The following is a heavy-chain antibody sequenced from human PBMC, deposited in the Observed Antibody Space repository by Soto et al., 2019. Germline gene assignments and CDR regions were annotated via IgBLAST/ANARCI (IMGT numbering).Heavy chain of an antibody. V-gene: IGHV3-33*01. Sequence: QVQLVESGGGVVQPGRSLRLSCAASGFTFSNYAMHWVRQAPGKGLEWVAVIWYDGSNKYYADSVKGRFTISRDNSKNQLHLQMNSLRAEDTAVYYCASLHPRIATNHWGQGTLVTVSS. CDR1: GFTFSNYA. J-gene: IGHJ5*02. D-gene: IGHD2-15*01. CDR3: ASLHPRIATNH. CDR2: IWYDGSNK.